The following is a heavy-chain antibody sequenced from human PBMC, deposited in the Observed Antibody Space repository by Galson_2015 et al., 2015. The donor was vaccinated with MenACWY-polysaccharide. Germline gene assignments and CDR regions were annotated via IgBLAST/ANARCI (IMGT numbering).Heavy chain of an antibody. CDR3: ARAGYSRAVVPAAILNLRNRGGPGYMDV. J-gene: IGHJ6*03. CDR1: GGSFRGYY. V-gene: IGHV4-34*01. CDR2: INHSGST. D-gene: IGHD2-2*02. Sequence: LSLTCAVSGGSFRGYYWRWIRPPPGKGLAWIGEINHSGSTNYNPSLKRRVTISVDTSKNQFSLKLSSEPAADTAVYYCARAGYSRAVVPAAILNLRNRGGPGYMDVWGKGTTVTVSS.